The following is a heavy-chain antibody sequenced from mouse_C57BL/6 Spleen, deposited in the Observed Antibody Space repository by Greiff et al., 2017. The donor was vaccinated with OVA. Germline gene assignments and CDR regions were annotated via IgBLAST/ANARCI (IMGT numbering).Heavy chain of an antibody. J-gene: IGHJ2*01. CDR2: INPNNGGT. V-gene: IGHV1-26*01. D-gene: IGHD1-1*01. Sequence: VQLQQSGPELVKPGASVKISCKASGYTFTDYYMNWVKQSHGKSLEWIGDINPNNGGTSYNQKFKGKATLTVDKSSSTAYMELRSLTSEDSAVDYCARGGYGSYFDYWGQGTTLTVSS. CDR3: ARGGYGSYFDY. CDR1: GYTFTDYY.